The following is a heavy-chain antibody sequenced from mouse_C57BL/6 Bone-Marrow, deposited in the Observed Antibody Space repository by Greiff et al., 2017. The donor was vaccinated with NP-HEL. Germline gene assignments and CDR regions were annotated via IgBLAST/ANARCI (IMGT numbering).Heavy chain of an antibody. Sequence: VQLQQSGAELVRPGTSVKVSCKASGYAFTNYLIEWVKQRPGQGLEWIGVINPGSGGTNYNGQFKGKATLTADKSSSTAYMQLSSLTSEDSAVYFCARGGSWFAYWGQGTLVTVSA. V-gene: IGHV1-54*01. J-gene: IGHJ3*01. CDR3: ARGGSWFAY. CDR1: GYAFTNYL. CDR2: INPGSGGT.